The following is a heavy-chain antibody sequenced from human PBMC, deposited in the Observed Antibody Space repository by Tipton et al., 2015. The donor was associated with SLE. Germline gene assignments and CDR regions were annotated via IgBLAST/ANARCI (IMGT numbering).Heavy chain of an antibody. CDR2: VYYSGST. CDR1: GGSINRNY. Sequence: TLSLTCTVSGGSINRNYWSWIRQPPGKGLEWIGYVYYSGSTNYNPSLKSRVTISMDSSKNQFSLKVNSVTAAGTAVYYCARGSPFMEWERNWFDPWGQGTLVTVSS. J-gene: IGHJ5*02. V-gene: IGHV4-59*01. D-gene: IGHD3-3*01. CDR3: ARGSPFMEWERNWFDP.